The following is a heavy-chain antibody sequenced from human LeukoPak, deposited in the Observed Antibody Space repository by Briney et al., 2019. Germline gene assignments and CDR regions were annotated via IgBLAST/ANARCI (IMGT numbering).Heavy chain of an antibody. D-gene: IGHD1-26*01. CDR3: ARGIVGATQAVYFDY. CDR2: IYTSGST. Sequence: SETLSLTCTVSGGSISSYYWGWIRQPAGKGLEWIGRIYTSGSTNYNPSLKSRVTMSVDTPKNQFSLKLSSVTAADTAVYYCARGIVGATQAVYFDYWGQGTLVTVSS. J-gene: IGHJ4*02. CDR1: GGSISSYY. V-gene: IGHV4-4*07.